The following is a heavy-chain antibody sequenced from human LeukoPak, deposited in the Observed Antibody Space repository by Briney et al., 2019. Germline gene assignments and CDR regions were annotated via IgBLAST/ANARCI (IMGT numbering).Heavy chain of an antibody. D-gene: IGHD3-16*02. CDR1: GGSISSGDYY. CDR3: ARARSDPIGGVIVPLDY. V-gene: IGHV4-30-4*08. Sequence: PSQTLSLTCTVSGGSISSGDYYWSWIRQPPGKGLEWIGYIYYSGSTYYNPSLKSRVSISVDTSKNQFSLKLSSVTAADTAVYYCARARSDPIGGVIVPLDYWGQGTLVTVSS. J-gene: IGHJ4*02. CDR2: IYYSGST.